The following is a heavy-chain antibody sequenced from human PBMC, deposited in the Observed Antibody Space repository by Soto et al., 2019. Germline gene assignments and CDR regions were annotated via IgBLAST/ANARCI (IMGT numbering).Heavy chain of an antibody. J-gene: IGHJ3*02. CDR2: ISGSGGST. CDR1: GFTFSSYA. D-gene: IGHD1-26*01. V-gene: IGHV3-23*01. Sequence: VGSLRLSCAASGFTFSSYAMSWVRQAPGKGLEWVSAISGSGGSTYYADSVKGRFTISRDNSKNTLYLQMNSLRAEDTAVYYCAKDPRWDPDAFDIWGQGTMVTVSS. CDR3: AKDPRWDPDAFDI.